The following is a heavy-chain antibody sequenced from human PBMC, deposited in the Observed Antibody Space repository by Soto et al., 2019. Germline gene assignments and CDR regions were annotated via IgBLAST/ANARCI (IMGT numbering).Heavy chain of an antibody. CDR2: ISGGGDTT. CDR3: VKETLPRRGWPFDY. Sequence: EVQLLESGGGLVQPGGSLRLSCAASGFTFNRYDMGGVRQAPGKGLEWVASISGGGDTTYNADSVKGRFTIHRDNSKNTLYPQMNSLRAEDTAVYYCVKETLPRRGWPFDYLGQGTLVTVSS. CDR1: GFTFNRYD. V-gene: IGHV3-23*01. J-gene: IGHJ4*02. D-gene: IGHD6-19*01.